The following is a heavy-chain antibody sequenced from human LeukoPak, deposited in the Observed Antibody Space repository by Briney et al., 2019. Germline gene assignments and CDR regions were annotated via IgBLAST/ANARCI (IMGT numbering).Heavy chain of an antibody. CDR2: IYSGGST. CDR3: ARDLETETYDGAFDI. J-gene: IGHJ3*02. D-gene: IGHD3-3*01. V-gene: IGHV3-66*01. CDR1: GFTVSSNY. Sequence: QPGGSLRLSCAASGFTVSSNYMSWVRQAPGKGLEWVSVIYSGGSTYYADSVKGRFTISRDNSKNTLYLQMNSLRAEDTAVYYCARDLETETYDGAFDIWGQGTMVTVSS.